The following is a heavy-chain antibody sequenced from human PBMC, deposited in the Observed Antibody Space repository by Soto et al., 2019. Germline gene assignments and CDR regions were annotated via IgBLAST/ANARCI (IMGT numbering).Heavy chain of an antibody. J-gene: IGHJ4*02. CDR2: ISAYNGNT. D-gene: IGHD1-26*01. CDR3: ARDRSFGVGATPINHY. V-gene: IGHV1-18*01. CDR1: GYTFTSYG. Sequence: QVQLVQSGAEVKKPGASVKVSCKASGYTFTSYGISWVRQAPGQGLEWMGWISAYNGNTNYAQKLQGRVTMTTDTSTSTAYTELRSLRSDDTAVYYCARDRSFGVGATPINHYWGQGTLVTVSS.